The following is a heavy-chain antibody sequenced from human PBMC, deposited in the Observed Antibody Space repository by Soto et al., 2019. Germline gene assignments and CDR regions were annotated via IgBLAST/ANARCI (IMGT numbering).Heavy chain of an antibody. CDR1: GVTVSSTY. D-gene: IGHD3-22*01. CDR3: ARCHYESPPGYFDY. V-gene: IGHV3-66*01. Sequence: DVQLVESGGGLVQAGGSLRLSCAASGVTVSSTYMSWVRQAPGKGLEWVSVIYSGGTTNYADSVKGRFPISRENSKNTLYLQMNSLRVEDTAVYYCARCHYESPPGYFDYWGQGTLVAVSS. J-gene: IGHJ4*02. CDR2: IYSGGTT.